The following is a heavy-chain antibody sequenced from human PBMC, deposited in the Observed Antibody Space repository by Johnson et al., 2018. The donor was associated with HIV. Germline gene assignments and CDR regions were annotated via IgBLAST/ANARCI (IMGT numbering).Heavy chain of an antibody. CDR2: INWNGGST. CDR1: GFTFDDYG. J-gene: IGHJ3*02. D-gene: IGHD7-27*01. CDR3: ARESALTGDSLGFDI. V-gene: IGHV3-20*04. Sequence: VQLAESGGGVVRPGGSLRLSCAASGFTFDDYGMSWVRQVPGKGLEWVSGINWNGGSTGYADSVKGRFTISRDNAKNSLYLQMNSLRAEDTAVYYCARESALTGDSLGFDIWGQGTMVTVSS.